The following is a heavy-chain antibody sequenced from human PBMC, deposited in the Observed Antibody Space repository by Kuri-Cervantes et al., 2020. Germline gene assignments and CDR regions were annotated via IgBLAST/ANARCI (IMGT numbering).Heavy chain of an antibody. D-gene: IGHD1-26*01. V-gene: IGHV4-61*05. J-gene: IGHJ4*02. Sequence: SETLSLTCAVSGFSIGSGFYWAWIRQSPGTGLEWIGYIYYSGSTNYNSSLKSRVTMSVDTSKNQSSLKLSSVTAADTAVYYCARGSGSYYYDYWGQGTLVTVSS. CDR1: GFSIGSGFY. CDR2: IYYSGST. CDR3: ARGSGSYYYDY.